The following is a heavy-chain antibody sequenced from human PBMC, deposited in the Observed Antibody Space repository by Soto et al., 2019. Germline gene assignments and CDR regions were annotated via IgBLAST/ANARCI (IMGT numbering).Heavy chain of an antibody. V-gene: IGHV4-31*03. CDR2: IYYSGST. CDR3: ARGAKVSFCGGVILGAADYYYYRDV. J-gene: IGHJ6*03. CDR1: GGSISSGGYY. D-gene: IGHD3-16*01. Sequence: QVQLQESGPGLVKPSQTLSLTCTVSGGSISSGGYYWSWIRQHPGKGLEWIGYIYYSGSTYYNPSLRGRVTIQVDTLKNHFPRRLGSVPAGDPAVYYWARGAKVSFCGGVILGAADYYYYRDVGGKGPPVPVPS.